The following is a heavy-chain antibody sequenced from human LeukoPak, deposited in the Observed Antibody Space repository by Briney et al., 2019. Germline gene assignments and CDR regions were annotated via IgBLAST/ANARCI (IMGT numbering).Heavy chain of an antibody. D-gene: IGHD3-10*01. CDR1: GYSISSGYY. V-gene: IGHV4-38-2*02. CDR3: ARHPIRHYYGSGSYFDY. CDR2: IYRRGST. J-gene: IGHJ4*02. Sequence: SETLSLTCTVSGYSISSGYYWGWIRQSPGKGLEWIGNIYRRGSTHYNPSLKSRVTISVDTSKNQFSLKLSSVTAADTAVYYCARHPIRHYYGSGSYFDYWGQGTLVTVSS.